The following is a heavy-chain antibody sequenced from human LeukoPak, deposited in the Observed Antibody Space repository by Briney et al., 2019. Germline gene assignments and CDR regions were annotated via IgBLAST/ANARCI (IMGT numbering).Heavy chain of an antibody. V-gene: IGHV1-2*02. CDR1: GYTFIDYY. CDR2: INSKTGGT. CDR3: ARAGGTTKLGVDYYYYYGMDV. D-gene: IGHD1-1*01. J-gene: IGHJ6*02. Sequence: ASVKVSCKTSGYTFIDYYMHWVRQAPGQGLEWMGWINSKTGGTVSAPKFQGRVTMTRDTSISTAYMELSRLRSDDTAVYYCARAGGTTKLGVDYYYYYGMDVWAQGTTVTVSS.